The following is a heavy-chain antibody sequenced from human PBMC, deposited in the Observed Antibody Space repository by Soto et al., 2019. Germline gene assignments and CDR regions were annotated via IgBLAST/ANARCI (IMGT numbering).Heavy chain of an antibody. CDR2: IGSAGYT. V-gene: IGHV3-13*01. D-gene: IGHD6-19*01. CDR1: GFTFSDYD. CDR3: VRGRSGTSHMDV. J-gene: IGHJ6*03. Sequence: GGSLRLSCAASGFTFSDYDMHWVRQPTGKGLEWVSGIGSAGYTYYPGSVKGRFTISRENAKNSLYLQMNSLRAGDTAVYYCVRGRSGTSHMDVWGKGTTVTVSS.